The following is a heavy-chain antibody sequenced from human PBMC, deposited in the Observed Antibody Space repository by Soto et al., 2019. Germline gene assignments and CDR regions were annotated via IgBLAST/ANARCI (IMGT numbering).Heavy chain of an antibody. D-gene: IGHD5-18*01. CDR3: ARAPPLKYTYGLIGAFDI. CDR1: GGSISSGDYY. Sequence: QVQLQESGPGLVKPSQTLSLTCTVSGGSISSGDYYWSWIRQPPGKGLEWIGYIYYSGSTYYNPSLKGRVTISVDTSKNQCSLKLSSVTAADTAVYYCARAPPLKYTYGLIGAFDIWGQGTMVTVSS. V-gene: IGHV4-30-4*01. CDR2: IYYSGST. J-gene: IGHJ3*02.